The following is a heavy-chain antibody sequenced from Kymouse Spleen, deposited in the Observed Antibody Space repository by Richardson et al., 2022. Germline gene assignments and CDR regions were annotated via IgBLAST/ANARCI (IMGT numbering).Heavy chain of an antibody. CDR1: GFTFSSYW. CDR3: ALVATIRSFDY. J-gene: IGHJ4*02. CDR2: IKQDGSEK. D-gene: IGHD5-12*01. V-gene: IGHV3-7*01. Sequence: EVQLVESGGGLVQPGGSLRLSCAASGFTFSSYWMSWVRQAPGKGLEWVANIKQDGSEKYYVDSVKGRFTISRDNAKNSLYLQMNSLRAEDTAVYYCALVATIRSFDYWGQGTLVTVSS.